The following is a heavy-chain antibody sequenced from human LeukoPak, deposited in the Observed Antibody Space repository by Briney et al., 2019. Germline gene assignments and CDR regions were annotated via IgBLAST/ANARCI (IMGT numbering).Heavy chain of an antibody. V-gene: IGHV1-8*01. Sequence: GASVKVSCKASGYTFTSYDINWVRQATGQGLEWMGWMNPNSGNTGYAQKFQGRVTMTRNTSISTAYMELSSLRSEDTAVYHCARVGLQYYYYYYMDVWGKGTTVTVSS. J-gene: IGHJ6*03. CDR3: ARVGLQYYYYYYMDV. CDR1: GYTFTSYD. CDR2: MNPNSGNT.